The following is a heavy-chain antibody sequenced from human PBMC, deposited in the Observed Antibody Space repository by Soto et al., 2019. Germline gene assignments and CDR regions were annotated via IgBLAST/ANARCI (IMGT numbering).Heavy chain of an antibody. Sequence: QVQLMESGGSVVQPGTSLRLTCTASGFTLSSCGMHWVRQAPGKGLEWVAAISCDGSDTFYADSVKGRFTISGDNSKNTLYLQMNSLRAEDTSVYYCAKEPSGYDYGMDVWGQGTSVTVSS. CDR2: ISCDGSDT. J-gene: IGHJ6*02. CDR3: AKEPSGYDYGMDV. V-gene: IGHV3-30*18. CDR1: GFTLSSCG. D-gene: IGHD6-19*01.